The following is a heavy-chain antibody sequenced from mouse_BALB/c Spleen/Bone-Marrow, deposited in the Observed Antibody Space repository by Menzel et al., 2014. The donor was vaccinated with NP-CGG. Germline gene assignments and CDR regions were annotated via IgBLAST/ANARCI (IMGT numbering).Heavy chain of an antibody. D-gene: IGHD1-1*01. Sequence: EVQGVESGGGLVQPGGSRKLSCAASGFTFSSFGMHWVRQAPEKRLEWVAYISSGSSTIYYADTVMGRFTISRDNPKNTLFLQMTSLRSEDTAMYYCARSGSSSGYFDYWGQGTTLTVSS. CDR3: ARSGSSSGYFDY. CDR1: GFTFSSFG. J-gene: IGHJ2*01. CDR2: ISSGSSTI. V-gene: IGHV5-17*02.